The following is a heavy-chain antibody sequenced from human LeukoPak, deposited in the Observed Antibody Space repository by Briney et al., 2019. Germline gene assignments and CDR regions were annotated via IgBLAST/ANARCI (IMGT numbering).Heavy chain of an antibody. CDR2: IYYSGYS. V-gene: IGHV4-59*02. J-gene: IGHJ3*02. Sequence: PSETLSLTCTVSGGSVSAYQWNWIRQPPGKGLEWIGYIYYSGYSNHSPSLKSRVTLSIDTSKNQFSLKLTSVTAADTAVYYCARGGEFDVFDIWGQGTMVAVSS. CDR3: ARGGEFDVFDI. CDR1: GGSVSAYQ. D-gene: IGHD3-10*01.